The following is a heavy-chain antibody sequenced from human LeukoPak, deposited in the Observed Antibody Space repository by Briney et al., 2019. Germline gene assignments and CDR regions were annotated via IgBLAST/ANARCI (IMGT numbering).Heavy chain of an antibody. D-gene: IGHD3-22*01. CDR2: LDYSGST. CDR1: GGSISSYY. J-gene: IGHJ4*02. V-gene: IGHV4-59*12. Sequence: SETLSLTCTVSGGSISSYYGTWIRQPPGKGLEWIGYLDYSGSTYYNPSLKSRVTISVDTSKNQFSLKLSSVTAADTAVYYCARESGVVADYWGQGTLVTVSS. CDR3: ARESGVVADY.